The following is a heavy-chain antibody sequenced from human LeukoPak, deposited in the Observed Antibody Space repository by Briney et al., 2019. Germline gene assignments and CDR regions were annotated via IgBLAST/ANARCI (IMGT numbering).Heavy chain of an antibody. CDR2: IKQDGSEK. D-gene: IGHD2-8*01. CDR3: ARMAYVLDV. CDR1: GFTFSSYW. J-gene: IGHJ6*04. Sequence: TGGSLRLSCAPSGFTFSSYWMSWVRQAPGKGLEWVANIKQDGSEKYYVDSVKGRFTISRDNAKNSLYLQMNSLRAEDTAVYYCARMAYVLDVWGKGTTVTVSS. V-gene: IGHV3-7*03.